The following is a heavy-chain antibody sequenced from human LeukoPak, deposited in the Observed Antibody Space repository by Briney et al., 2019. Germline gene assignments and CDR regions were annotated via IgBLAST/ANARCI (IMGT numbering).Heavy chain of an antibody. D-gene: IGHD3-22*01. CDR3: ARGTQNYYDSSGYYYISDY. CDR1: GYTFTSYD. J-gene: IGHJ4*02. V-gene: IGHV1-8*01. Sequence: ASVKVSCKASGYTFTSYDINWVRQAPGQGLEWMGWMNPNSGNTVYAQKLQGRVTMTRNTSISTAYMELSSLRSEDTAVYYCARGTQNYYDSSGYYYISDYWGQGTLVTVSS. CDR2: MNPNSGNT.